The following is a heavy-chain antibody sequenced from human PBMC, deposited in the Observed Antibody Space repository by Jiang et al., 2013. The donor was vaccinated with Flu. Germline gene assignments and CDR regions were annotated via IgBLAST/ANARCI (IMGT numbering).Heavy chain of an antibody. CDR2: ISAYNGNT. D-gene: IGHD4-23*01. Sequence: WVRQAPGQGLEWMGWISAYNGNTNYAQKLQGRVTMTTDTSTSTAYMELRSLRSDDTAVYYCARVGKTYGGNSVDYFDYWGQGTLVTVSS. J-gene: IGHJ4*02. V-gene: IGHV1-18*01. CDR3: ARVGKTYGGNSVDYFDY.